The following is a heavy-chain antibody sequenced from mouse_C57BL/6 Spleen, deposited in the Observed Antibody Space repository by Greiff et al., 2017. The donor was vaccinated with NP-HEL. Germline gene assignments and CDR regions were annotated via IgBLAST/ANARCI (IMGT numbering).Heavy chain of an antibody. CDR2: IYPGDGGT. D-gene: IGHD1-1*01. V-gene: IGHV1-82*01. Sequence: QVQLKQSGPELVKPGASVKISCKASGYAFSSSWMNWVKQRPGKGLAWIGRIYPGDGGTNYNGKFKGKATLTAAKSSTTAYMQLSRLTYEDAAVYFCAREVYGYAMGYWGEGTSVTVSP. CDR3: AREVYGYAMGY. CDR1: GYAFSSSW. J-gene: IGHJ4*01.